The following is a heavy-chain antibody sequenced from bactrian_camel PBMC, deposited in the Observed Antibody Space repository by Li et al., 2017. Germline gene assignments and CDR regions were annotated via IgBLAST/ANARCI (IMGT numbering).Heavy chain of an antibody. CDR2: ITSGGGST. V-gene: IGHV3S31*01. Sequence: VQLVESGGGSVQAGGSLRLSCVASGFTFSISAMSWARQAPGRELEWVSGITSGGGSTYYADSVKGRFTISRDNAKNTLYLQMNVLKPDDTAMYYCAVGANGCTATTWPSPSSYTFWGQGTQVTVS. CDR3: AVGANGCTATTWPSPSSYTF. D-gene: IGHD4*01. J-gene: IGHJ4*01. CDR1: GFTFSISA.